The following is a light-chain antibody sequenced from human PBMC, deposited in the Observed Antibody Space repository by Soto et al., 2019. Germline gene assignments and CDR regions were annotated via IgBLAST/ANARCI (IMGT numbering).Light chain of an antibody. CDR3: QQRSNWPLT. Sequence: EIGMTQSPATLSVSPGERATLSCRASQSININLAWYQQKPGQAPRLLIYGASTRATGLPARFSGSGSGTDFTLTISSLEPEDFAVYYCQQRSNWPLTFGGGTKVDIK. CDR2: GAS. CDR1: QSININ. V-gene: IGKV3-15*01. J-gene: IGKJ4*01.